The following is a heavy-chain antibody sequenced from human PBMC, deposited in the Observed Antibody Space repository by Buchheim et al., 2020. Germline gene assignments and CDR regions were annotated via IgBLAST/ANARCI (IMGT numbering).Heavy chain of an antibody. CDR3: ARGVQQPLRYYYYYMDV. V-gene: IGHV3-7*04. J-gene: IGHJ6*03. D-gene: IGHD6-13*01. Sequence: EVQLVESGGGLVQPGGSLRLSCAASGFTFSSYWMSWVRQAPGKGLEWVANVKQDGSEKYYVDSVKGRFTISRDNAKNSLYLQMNSLRAEDTAVYYCARGVQQPLRYYYYYMDVWGKGTT. CDR1: GFTFSSYW. CDR2: VKQDGSEK.